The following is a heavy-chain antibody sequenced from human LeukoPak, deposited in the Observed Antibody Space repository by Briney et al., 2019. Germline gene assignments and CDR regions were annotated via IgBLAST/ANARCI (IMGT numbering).Heavy chain of an antibody. V-gene: IGHV3-23*01. J-gene: IGHJ4*02. CDR1: GFTFTSYS. CDR2: ISGGGGST. CDR3: VKDLSGTWSFDY. D-gene: IGHD1-26*01. Sequence: PGGSLRLSCAASGFTFTSYSMNWVRQAPGKGLEWVSTISGGGGSTYYADSVKGRFTISRDNSKNALYLQLSSLRLEDTALYYCVKDLSGTWSFDYWGQGTLVTVSS.